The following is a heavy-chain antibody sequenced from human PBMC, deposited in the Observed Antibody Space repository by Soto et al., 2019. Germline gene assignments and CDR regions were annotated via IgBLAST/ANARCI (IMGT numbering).Heavy chain of an antibody. CDR2: IIPIFGTA. V-gene: IGHV1-69*13. J-gene: IGHJ5*02. CDR3: ASRYCTNGVCYWGLDP. Sequence: ASVKVSCKASGYTFTSYAMNWVRQAPGQGLEWMGGIIPIFGTANYAQKFQGRVTITADESTSTAYMELSSLRSEDTAVYYCASRYCTNGVCYWGLDPWGQGTLVTVSS. CDR1: GYTFTSYA. D-gene: IGHD2-8*01.